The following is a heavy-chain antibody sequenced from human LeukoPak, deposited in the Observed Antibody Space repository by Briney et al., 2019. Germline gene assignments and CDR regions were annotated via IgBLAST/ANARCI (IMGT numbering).Heavy chain of an antibody. D-gene: IGHD2-15*01. CDR3: ARALTKYCSGGSCYSCGEGITDY. J-gene: IGHJ4*02. Sequence: PSETLSLTCTVSGGSISSGDYYWSWIRQPPGKGLEWIGYIYYSGSTYYNPSLKSRVTISVDTSKNQFSLKLSSVTAADTAVYYCARALTKYCSGGSCYSCGEGITDYWGQGTLVTVSS. CDR1: GGSISSGDYY. V-gene: IGHV4-30-4*01. CDR2: IYYSGST.